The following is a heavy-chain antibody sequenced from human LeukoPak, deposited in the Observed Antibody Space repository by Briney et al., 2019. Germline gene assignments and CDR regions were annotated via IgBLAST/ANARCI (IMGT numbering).Heavy chain of an antibody. J-gene: IGHJ5*02. Sequence: GASVKVSCKASGFTFTSSAMQWVRQARGQRLEWIGWIVLGSGNTNYAQKFQERVTITRDMSTSTAYMELRSLRSDDTAVYYCARCLGLTGELLDMNWFDPWGQGTLVTVSS. CDR3: ARCLGLTGELLDMNWFDP. D-gene: IGHD1-26*01. CDR2: IVLGSGNT. CDR1: GFTFTSSA. V-gene: IGHV1-58*02.